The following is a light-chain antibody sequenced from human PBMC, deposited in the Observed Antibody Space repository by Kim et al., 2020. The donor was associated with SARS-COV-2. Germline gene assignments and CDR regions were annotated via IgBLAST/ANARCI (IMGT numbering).Light chain of an antibody. V-gene: IGLV4-69*01. CDR1: SGHSSYA. Sequence: GASVKLSFTLRSGHSSYAIAWHQQQPEKGPRYLMKLNSDGSHSKGDGIPDRFSGSSSGAERYLTISSLQSEDEADYYCQTWGTGMVFGGGTQLTVL. J-gene: IGLJ3*02. CDR2: LNSDGSH. CDR3: QTWGTGMV.